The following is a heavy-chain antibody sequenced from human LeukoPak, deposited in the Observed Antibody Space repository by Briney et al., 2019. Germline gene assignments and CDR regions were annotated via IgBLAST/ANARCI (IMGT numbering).Heavy chain of an antibody. Sequence: SETLSLTCTVSGDSISFNYWNWTRQPPGKGLEWIGHIDYSGSTSYNPSLKSRLTISIDTSKDQFSLYLSSVTAADTGVYYCAKRIGSYWYWGQGTLVTVSS. CDR1: GDSISFNY. CDR3: AKRIGSYWY. CDR2: IDYSGST. J-gene: IGHJ4*02. D-gene: IGHD1-26*01. V-gene: IGHV4-59*01.